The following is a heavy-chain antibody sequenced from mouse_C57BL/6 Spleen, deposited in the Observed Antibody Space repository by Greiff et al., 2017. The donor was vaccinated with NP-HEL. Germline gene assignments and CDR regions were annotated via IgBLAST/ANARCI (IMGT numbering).Heavy chain of an antibody. CDR3: AREKGTHYFDY. CDR1: GFTFSDYY. CDR2: INYDGSST. Sequence: DVKLVESEGGLVQPGSSMKLSCTASGFTFSDYYMAWVRQVPEKGLEWVANINYDGSSTYYLDSLKSRFIISRDNAKNILYLQMSSLKSEDTATYYCAREKGTHYFDYWGQGTTLTVSS. J-gene: IGHJ2*01. D-gene: IGHD3-3*01. V-gene: IGHV5-16*01.